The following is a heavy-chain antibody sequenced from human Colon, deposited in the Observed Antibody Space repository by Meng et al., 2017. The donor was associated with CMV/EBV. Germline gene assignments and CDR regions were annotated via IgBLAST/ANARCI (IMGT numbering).Heavy chain of an antibody. CDR1: GFIFSGYG. J-gene: IGHJ6*02. Sequence: GESLKISCAASGFIFSGYGIHWVRQAPGKGLEYVSAISSNGGSTYYADSVKGRFTISRDNSKNTLYLQMGSLRAEDMAVYYCAREAAAGTYFIRFGMDVWGQGTTVTVSS. D-gene: IGHD6-13*01. V-gene: IGHV3-64*02. CDR3: AREAAAGTYFIRFGMDV. CDR2: ISSNGGST.